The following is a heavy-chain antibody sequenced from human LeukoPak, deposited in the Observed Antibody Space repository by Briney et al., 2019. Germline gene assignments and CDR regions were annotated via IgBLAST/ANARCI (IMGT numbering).Heavy chain of an antibody. CDR2: IYYSGST. CDR1: GGSISSYY. D-gene: IGHD6-13*01. J-gene: IGHJ6*03. CDR3: ASYSSSWYPSYYYMDV. V-gene: IGHV4-59*01. Sequence: SETLSLTCTVSGGSISSYYWSWIRQPPGKGLEWIGYIYYSGSTNYNPSLKSRVTISVDTSKNQLSLKLSSVTAADTAVYYCASYSSSWYPSYYYMDVWGKGTTVTVSS.